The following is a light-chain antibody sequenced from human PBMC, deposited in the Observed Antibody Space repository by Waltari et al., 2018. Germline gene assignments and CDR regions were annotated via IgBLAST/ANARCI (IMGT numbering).Light chain of an antibody. Sequence: ETVMTQSPVTLSVSPGERATLSCRASQTISSNLAWYQQKPGQAPRLLIYGASTRATGIPAGFSGSGSGTEFTLTISSLQSEDFAVYYCQQYNNWPPGTFGPGTKVEIK. V-gene: IGKV3-15*01. J-gene: IGKJ1*01. CDR1: QTISSN. CDR2: GAS. CDR3: QQYNNWPPGT.